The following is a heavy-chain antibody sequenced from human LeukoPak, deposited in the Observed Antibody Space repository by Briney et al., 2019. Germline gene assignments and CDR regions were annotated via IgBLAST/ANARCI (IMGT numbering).Heavy chain of an antibody. CDR2: ISAYNGNT. Sequence: ASVKVSCKASGYTFTSYGISWVRQAPGQGLEWMAWISAYNGNTNYAQKLQGRVTMTTDTSTSTAYMELRSLRSDDTAVYYCARDGDIVVVPAASRPHYWGQGTLVTVSS. J-gene: IGHJ4*02. CDR3: ARDGDIVVVPAASRPHY. D-gene: IGHD2-2*01. CDR1: GYTFTSYG. V-gene: IGHV1-18*01.